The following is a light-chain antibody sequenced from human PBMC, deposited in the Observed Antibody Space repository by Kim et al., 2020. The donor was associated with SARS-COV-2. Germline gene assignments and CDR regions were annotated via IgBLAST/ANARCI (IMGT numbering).Light chain of an antibody. CDR1: NSNIGAGYE. CDR3: QTYDNSPTGYV. CDR2: SND. V-gene: IGLV1-40*01. J-gene: IGLJ1*01. Sequence: QSVLTQPPSVSGAPGRRVTISCIGTNSNIGAGYEVHCYQVLPGTAPKLLIYSNDIRASGVPDRFSGSKSGSLASLAITGLQTEDEADYYCQTYDNSPTGYVFGTGTKVTVL.